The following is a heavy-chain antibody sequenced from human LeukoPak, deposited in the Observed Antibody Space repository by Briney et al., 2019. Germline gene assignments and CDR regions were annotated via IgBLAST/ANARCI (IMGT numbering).Heavy chain of an antibody. V-gene: IGHV1-69*05. CDR1: GGTFSSYA. Sequence: GASVKVSCKASGGTFSSYAISWVRQAPGQGLEWMGGIIPIFGTANYAQKFQGRVTITTDESTSTAYMELSSLRSEDTAVYYCAREFEKGAAAGTFSYWGQGTLVIVSS. D-gene: IGHD6-13*01. CDR3: AREFEKGAAAGTFSY. CDR2: IIPIFGTA. J-gene: IGHJ4*02.